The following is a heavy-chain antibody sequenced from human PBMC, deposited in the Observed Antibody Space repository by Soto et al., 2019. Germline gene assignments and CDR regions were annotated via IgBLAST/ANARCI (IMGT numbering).Heavy chain of an antibody. D-gene: IGHD3-22*01. CDR3: ARVNRANRIYYYDSGGQVAYFDH. V-gene: IGHV4-31*03. CDR2: IYYSGST. CDR1: GGSISSGGYY. Sequence: ASETLSLTCTVSGGSISSGGYYWSWIRQHPGKGLEWIGYIYYSGSTYYNPSLKSRVTISVDTSKNQFSLKLSSVTAADTAVYYCARVNRANRIYYYDSGGQVAYFDHWGQGTLVTAPQ. J-gene: IGHJ4*02.